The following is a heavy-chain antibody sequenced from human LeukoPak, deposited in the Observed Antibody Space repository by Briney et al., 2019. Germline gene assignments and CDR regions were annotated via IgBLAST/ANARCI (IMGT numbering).Heavy chain of an antibody. D-gene: IGHD4-23*01. CDR1: GFTFSSDA. J-gene: IGHJ4*02. Sequence: GGSLRLSCEASGFTFSSDAMHWVRQAPGTGLQWVSSISASGSATFYAESLNGRFTISRDNAKKTFILQMKSLRPGDTALYYCAKGTDIGGRQNFDFWSLGTLVTVSS. CDR2: ISASGSAT. CDR3: AKGTDIGGRQNFDF. V-gene: IGHV3-23*01.